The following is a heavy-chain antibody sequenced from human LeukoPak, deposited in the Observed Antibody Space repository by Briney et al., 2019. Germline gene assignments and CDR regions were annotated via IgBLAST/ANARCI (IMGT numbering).Heavy chain of an antibody. CDR1: GYTFTSYD. Sequence: ASVKVSRKASGYTFTSYDINWVRQATGQGLEWMGWMNPNSGNTGYAQKFQGRVTMTRNTSISTAYMELSSLRSEDTAVYYCARAFPSPEENWFDPWGQGTLVTVSS. J-gene: IGHJ5*02. CDR2: MNPNSGNT. D-gene: IGHD2/OR15-2a*01. CDR3: ARAFPSPEENWFDP. V-gene: IGHV1-8*01.